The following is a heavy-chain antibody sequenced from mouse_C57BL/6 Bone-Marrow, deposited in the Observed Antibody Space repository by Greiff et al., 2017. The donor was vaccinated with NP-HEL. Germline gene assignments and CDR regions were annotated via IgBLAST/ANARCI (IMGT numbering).Heavy chain of an antibody. CDR1: GFSLTSYG. CDR3: ARNERDLLWLRRTLYAMDY. CDR2: IWSGGST. D-gene: IGHD2-2*01. Sequence: QVQLKESGPGLVQPSQSLSITCTVSGFSLTSYGVHLVRQSPGKGLEWLGVIWSGGSTDYNAALISRLSISNENSKSQVFFKMNSLQADDTAIYYCARNERDLLWLRRTLYAMDYWGQGTSVTVSS. V-gene: IGHV2-2*01. J-gene: IGHJ4*01.